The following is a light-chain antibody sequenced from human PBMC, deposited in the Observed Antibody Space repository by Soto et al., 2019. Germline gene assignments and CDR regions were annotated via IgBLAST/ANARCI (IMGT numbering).Light chain of an antibody. CDR3: LQDYENPLT. V-gene: IGKV1-6*01. CDR1: RGVGND. CDR2: HAS. Sequence: AMQMTQSPSSLSASVGDRVTITSRASRGVGNDLGWYQQKPGKAPKLLIYHASTLQSGVPSRFSGSGSGTDFTLTISSLQAEDFATYYCLQDYENPLTFGGGTKVGIK. J-gene: IGKJ4*01.